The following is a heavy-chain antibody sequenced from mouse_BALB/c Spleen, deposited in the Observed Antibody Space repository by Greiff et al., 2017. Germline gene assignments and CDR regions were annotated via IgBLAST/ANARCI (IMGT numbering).Heavy chain of an antibody. Sequence: DVQLVESGGGLVQPGGSRKLSCAASGFTFSSFGMHWVRQAPEKGLEWVAYISSGSSTIYYADTVKGRFTISRDNPKNTLFLQMTSLRSEDTAMYYCARSSYGKDAMDYWGQGTSVTVSS. CDR1: GFTFSSFG. CDR3: ARSSYGKDAMDY. J-gene: IGHJ4*01. CDR2: ISSGSSTI. V-gene: IGHV5-17*02. D-gene: IGHD2-10*02.